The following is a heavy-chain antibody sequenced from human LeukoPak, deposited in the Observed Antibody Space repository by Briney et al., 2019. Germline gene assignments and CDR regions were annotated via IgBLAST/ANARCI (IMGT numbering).Heavy chain of an antibody. CDR3: ARLGGLDRGRLNFYYDMDV. CDR1: GYSFTNYW. V-gene: IGHV5-51*01. Sequence: GESLKISCKGSGYSFTNYWIGWVRQMPGKGLEWMGITYPGDSDTRYSPSFQGQVTISADKSISTAYLQWSSLKASDAAMYYCARLGGLDRGRLNFYYDMDVWGQGTTVTVSS. D-gene: IGHD3-10*01. CDR2: TYPGDSDT. J-gene: IGHJ6*02.